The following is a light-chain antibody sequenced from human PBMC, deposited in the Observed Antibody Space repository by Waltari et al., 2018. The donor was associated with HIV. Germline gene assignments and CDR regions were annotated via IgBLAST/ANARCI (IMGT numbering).Light chain of an antibody. Sequence: QAVLTQPASLSASPGTSANLTCALRSGINVATYRIYWYQQKPGSPPQYLLRYKSDADKQQGSGIPSRFSGSKDASANAVILLISGLQSEDEADYYCMIWHNSAWVFGGGTKLTVL. J-gene: IGLJ3*02. CDR2: YKSDADK. CDR3: MIWHNSAWV. V-gene: IGLV5-45*01. CDR1: SGINVATYR.